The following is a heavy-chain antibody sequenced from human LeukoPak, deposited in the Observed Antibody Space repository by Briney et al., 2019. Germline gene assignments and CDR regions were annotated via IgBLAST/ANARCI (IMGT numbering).Heavy chain of an antibody. Sequence: SETLSLTCGVSGGSISSTNWWTWVRQPPGEGLEWIGEVHLSGRTNYNPSLESRVTMSVDMSENHISLKLTSVTAADAAVYYCAREGGPYRPLDYSGQGTLVTVSS. CDR3: AREGGPYRPLDY. V-gene: IGHV4-4*02. CDR1: GGSISSTNW. J-gene: IGHJ4*02. CDR2: VHLSGRT.